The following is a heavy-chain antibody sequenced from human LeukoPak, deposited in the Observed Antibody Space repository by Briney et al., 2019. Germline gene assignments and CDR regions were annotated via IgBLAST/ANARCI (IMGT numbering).Heavy chain of an antibody. J-gene: IGHJ4*02. CDR2: ISGSGGST. CDR3: AKGSSYDYVWGSYRLPFDY. D-gene: IGHD3-16*02. CDR1: GFTFSSYA. V-gene: IGHV3-23*01. Sequence: GGSLRLSCAASGFTFSSYAMSWVRQAPGKGLEWVSAISGSGGSTYYADSVKGRFTISRDNSKNTLYLQMNSLRAEDTAVYYCAKGSSYDYVWGSYRLPFDYSGQGTLVTVSS.